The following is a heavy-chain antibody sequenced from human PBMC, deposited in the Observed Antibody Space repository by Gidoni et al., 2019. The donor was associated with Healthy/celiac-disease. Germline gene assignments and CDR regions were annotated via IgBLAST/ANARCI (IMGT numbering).Heavy chain of an antibody. J-gene: IGHJ4*02. CDR1: GFTFSSYW. D-gene: IGHD2-15*01. Sequence: EVQLVESGGGLVQPGGSLRLSCAASGFTFSSYWMHWVRQAPGKGLVCVSRINSDGSSTSYADSVKGRFTISRDNAKNTLYLQMNSLRAEDTAVYYCARDHPHGGNPDYWGQGTLVTVSS. CDR3: ARDHPHGGNPDY. CDR2: INSDGSST. V-gene: IGHV3-74*01.